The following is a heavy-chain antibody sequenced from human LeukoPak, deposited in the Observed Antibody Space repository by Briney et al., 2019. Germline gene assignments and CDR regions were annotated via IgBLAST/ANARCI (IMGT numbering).Heavy chain of an antibody. CDR2: MYYSGFT. D-gene: IGHD4-17*01. CDR3: ARHKENTVTAPFDY. V-gene: IGHV4-39*01. J-gene: IGHJ4*02. CDR1: GGSISSSTYY. Sequence: SETLSLTCTVSGGSISSSTYYWGWIRQPPGKGLEWIGSMYYSGFTHYSTSPKSRITISVETSKNQFSLKLSSVTAADTAVYYCARHKENTVTAPFDYWGQGTLVTVSS.